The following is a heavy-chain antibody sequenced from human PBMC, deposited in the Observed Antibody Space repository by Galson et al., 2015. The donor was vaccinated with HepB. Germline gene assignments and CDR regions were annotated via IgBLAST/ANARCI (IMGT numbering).Heavy chain of an antibody. CDR1: GYSFATYA. CDR2: INTNTGNP. Sequence: SVKVSCKASGYSFATYAMNWVRQAPGQGLEWMGWINTNTGNPTYAQGFTGRFVFSMDNSVRTAYLQINNLKAEDTSVYYCARFPAYYFDYWGQGTLVTVSS. V-gene: IGHV7-4-1*02. CDR3: ARFPAYYFDY. J-gene: IGHJ4*02.